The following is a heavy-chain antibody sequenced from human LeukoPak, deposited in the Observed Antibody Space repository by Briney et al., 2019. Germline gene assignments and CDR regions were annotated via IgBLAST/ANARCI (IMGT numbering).Heavy chain of an antibody. CDR3: ARAGSGYSKYYFDY. CDR1: GGSISSYY. J-gene: IGHJ4*02. V-gene: IGHV4-59*12. Sequence: PSETLSLTCTVSGGSISSYYWSWIRQPPGKGLEWIGYIYYSGSTNYNPSLKSRVTISVDRSKNQFSLKLSSVTAADTAVYYCARAGSGYSKYYFDYWGQGTLVTVSS. CDR2: IYYSGST. D-gene: IGHD3-22*01.